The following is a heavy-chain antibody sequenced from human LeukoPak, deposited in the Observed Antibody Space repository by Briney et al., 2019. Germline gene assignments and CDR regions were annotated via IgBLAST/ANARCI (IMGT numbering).Heavy chain of an antibody. J-gene: IGHJ5*02. CDR3: ARAPNTYYYDSSGYRIVLDENWFDP. Sequence: GGSLRLSCAASGFTFSSYSMSWVRQAPGKGLEWVSSISSSSSYIYYADSVKGRFTISRDNAKNSLYLQMNSLRAEDTAVYYCARAPNTYYYDSSGYRIVLDENWFDPWGQGTLVTVSS. V-gene: IGHV3-21*01. D-gene: IGHD3-22*01. CDR1: GFTFSSYS. CDR2: ISSSSSYI.